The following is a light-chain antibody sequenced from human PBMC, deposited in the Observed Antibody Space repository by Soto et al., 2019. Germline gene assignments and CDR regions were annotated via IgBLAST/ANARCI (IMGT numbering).Light chain of an antibody. CDR1: QGFSNS. V-gene: IGKV1-9*01. Sequence: DLQLNQSPSFLSASVGDRVTITCRASQGFSNSLAWYQQKPGKAPKLLIYAASTLQSGVPSRFSGSGSGTEFPLTVRSLQPQDFANYYCQQADSYPCTFGQGTKLEIK. J-gene: IGKJ2*02. CDR2: AAS. CDR3: QQADSYPCT.